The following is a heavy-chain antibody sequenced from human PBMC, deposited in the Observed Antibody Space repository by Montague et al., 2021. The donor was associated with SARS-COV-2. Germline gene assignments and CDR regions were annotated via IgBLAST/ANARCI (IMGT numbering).Heavy chain of an antibody. Sequence: SETLSLTCTVSGGSISSSSYYWCWIRPPPGKVLEWIGEVNPSGTTIYNPSVKSGGTISEDTSKNQFYLRLYFVTAADTAVYYCARGRRPVVVPDAGAAGRALDIWGQGTMVTVSS. J-gene: IGHJ3*02. D-gene: IGHD2-2*01. V-gene: IGHV4-39*07. CDR1: GGSISSSSYY. CDR2: VNPSGTT. CDR3: ARGRRPVVVPDAGAAGRALDI.